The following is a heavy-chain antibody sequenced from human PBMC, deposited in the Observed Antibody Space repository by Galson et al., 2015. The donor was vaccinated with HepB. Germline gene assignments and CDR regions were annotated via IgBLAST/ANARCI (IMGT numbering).Heavy chain of an antibody. D-gene: IGHD5-12*01. J-gene: IGHJ2*01. CDR3: ASDSAWLIRSWYFDL. Sequence: SVKVSCKAYEYTFNSYGISGVRQAPGQRLEWMGWISAYNGNTNFAQKFQGRLTMTTDTSTSTAYMDLRSLRSDDTATYYCASDSAWLIRSWYFDLWGRGTLVAVSS. V-gene: IGHV1-18*01. CDR2: ISAYNGNT. CDR1: EYTFNSYG.